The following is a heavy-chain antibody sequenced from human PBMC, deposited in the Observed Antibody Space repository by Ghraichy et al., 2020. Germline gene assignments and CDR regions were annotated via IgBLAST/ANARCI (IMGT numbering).Heavy chain of an antibody. CDR3: VSLRSASAMTRSCHV. J-gene: IGHJ3*01. CDR2: IKSRAEGETT. Sequence: GGSLRLSCAASGLPFINDWMSWVRQAPGKGLEWVGRIKSRAEGETTDYAAPVIDRFIVSRDESKNTLYLQMNNIRAEDTALYYCVSLRSASAMTRSCHVWGQGTMVTVSS. D-gene: IGHD1-26*01. V-gene: IGHV3-15*01. CDR1: GLPFINDW.